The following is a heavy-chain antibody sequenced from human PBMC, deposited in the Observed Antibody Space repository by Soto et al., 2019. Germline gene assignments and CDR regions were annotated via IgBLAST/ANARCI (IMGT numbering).Heavy chain of an antibody. CDR2: ISYDGSNK. CDR3: AKAGVGSTSKAFDI. Sequence: GGSLRLSCAASGFTFGSYGMHWVRQAPAKGLEWVAVISYDGSNKYYEDSVKGRFTISRDNSKNTLYLQMNSLRAEDTGVYYCAKAGVGSTSKAFDIWGQGTMVTVSS. D-gene: IGHD1-26*01. J-gene: IGHJ3*02. V-gene: IGHV3-30*18. CDR1: GFTFGSYG.